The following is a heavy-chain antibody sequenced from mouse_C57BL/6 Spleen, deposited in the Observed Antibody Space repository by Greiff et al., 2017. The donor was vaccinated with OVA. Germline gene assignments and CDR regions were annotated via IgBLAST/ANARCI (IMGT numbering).Heavy chain of an antibody. Sequence: VQLQQSGAELVKPGASVKMSCKASGYTFTTYPIEWMKQNHGKSLEWIGNFHPYNDDTKYNEKFKGKATLTVDKSSSTVYLELSRLTSDDSAVYYCASPNSGSYYAMDYWGQGTSVTVSS. V-gene: IGHV1-47*01. CDR3: ASPNSGSYYAMDY. CDR2: FHPYNDDT. J-gene: IGHJ4*01. CDR1: GYTFTTYP. D-gene: IGHD3-2*02.